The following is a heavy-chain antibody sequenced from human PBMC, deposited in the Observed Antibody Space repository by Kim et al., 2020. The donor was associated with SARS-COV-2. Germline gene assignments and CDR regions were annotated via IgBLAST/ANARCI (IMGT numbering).Heavy chain of an antibody. D-gene: IGHD3-9*01. V-gene: IGHV3-30*04. CDR2: ISYDGSNK. Sequence: GGSLRLSCAASGFTFSSYAMHWVRQAPGKGLEWVAVISYDGSNKYYADSVKGRFTISRDNSKNTLYLQMNSLRAEDTAVYYCARDLDHDILTGYYWRGYYFDCWGQGTLVTVSS. CDR1: GFTFSSYA. CDR3: ARDLDHDILTGYYWRGYYFDC. J-gene: IGHJ4*02.